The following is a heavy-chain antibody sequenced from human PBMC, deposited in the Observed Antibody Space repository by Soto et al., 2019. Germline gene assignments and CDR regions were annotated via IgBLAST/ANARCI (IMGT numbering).Heavy chain of an antibody. J-gene: IGHJ6*02. Sequence: QVQLVESGGGVVQPGRSLRLSCAASGFTFSSYAMHWVRQAPGKGLEWVAVISYDGSNKYYADSVKGRFTISRDNSKNTLYLQMNSLRAEDTAVYYCARAIVATEGAYYYYGMDVWGQGTTVTVSS. V-gene: IGHV3-30-3*01. D-gene: IGHD5-12*01. CDR3: ARAIVATEGAYYYYGMDV. CDR1: GFTFSSYA. CDR2: ISYDGSNK.